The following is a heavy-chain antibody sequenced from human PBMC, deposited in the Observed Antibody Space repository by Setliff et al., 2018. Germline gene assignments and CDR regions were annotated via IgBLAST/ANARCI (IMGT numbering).Heavy chain of an antibody. CDR2: IYYSGST. CDR3: ARAAFFGVVVIMDYFDY. V-gene: IGHV4-34*01. J-gene: IGHJ4*02. D-gene: IGHD3-22*01. Sequence: SETLSLTCAAYGGTFSDYYWTWIRQPPGKGLEWIGSIYYSGSTCYNPSLKSRVTISVDTSKNQFSLKLSSVTAADTAVYYCARAAFFGVVVIMDYFDYWGQGTLVTVSS. CDR1: GGTFSDYY.